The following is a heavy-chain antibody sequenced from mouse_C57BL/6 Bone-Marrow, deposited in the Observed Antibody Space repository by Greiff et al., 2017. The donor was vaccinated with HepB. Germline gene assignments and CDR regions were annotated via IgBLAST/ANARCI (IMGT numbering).Heavy chain of an antibody. Sequence: VQLKESGPGLVQPSQSLSITCTVSGFSLTSYGVHWVRQSPGKGLEWLGVIWSGGSTDYNAAFISRLSISKDNSKSQVFFKMNSLQADDTAIYYCASYYDGYYYAMDYWGQGTSVTVSS. CDR3: ASYYDGYYYAMDY. J-gene: IGHJ4*01. CDR1: GFSLTSYG. CDR2: IWSGGST. D-gene: IGHD1-1*01. V-gene: IGHV2-2*01.